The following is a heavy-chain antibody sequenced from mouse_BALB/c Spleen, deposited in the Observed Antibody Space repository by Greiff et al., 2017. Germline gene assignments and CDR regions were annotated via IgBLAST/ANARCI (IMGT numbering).Heavy chain of an antibody. CDR1: GFNIKDTY. J-gene: IGHJ4*01. D-gene: IGHD1-1*01. CDR2: IDPANGNT. Sequence: EVKLQESGAELVKPGASVKLSCTASGFNIKDTYMHWVKQRPEQGLEWIGRIDPANGNTKYDPKFQGKATITADTSSNTAYLQLSSLTSEDTAVYYCAITTVGGYYAMDYWGQGTSVTVSS. CDR3: AITTVGGYYAMDY. V-gene: IGHV14-3*02.